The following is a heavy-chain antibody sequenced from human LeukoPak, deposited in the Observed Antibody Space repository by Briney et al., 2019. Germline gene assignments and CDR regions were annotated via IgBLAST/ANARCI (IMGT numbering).Heavy chain of an antibody. D-gene: IGHD2-21*02. J-gene: IGHJ4*02. CDR2: ISSSGRAI. V-gene: IGHV3-11*01. CDR1: GFTFSDYF. CDR3: ARAAYCGSDCYYYFDC. Sequence: GGPLRLSCAASGFTFSDYFLSWFRRAPGKGLEWISHISSSGRAIYYADSVRGRFTISRDNAQNSLYLQMNSLRDEDSAVYYCARAAYCGSDCYYYFDCWGQGTLVTVSS.